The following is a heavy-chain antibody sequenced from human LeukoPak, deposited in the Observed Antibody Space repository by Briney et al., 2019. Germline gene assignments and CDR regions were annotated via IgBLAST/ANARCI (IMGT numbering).Heavy chain of an antibody. V-gene: IGHV3-23*01. CDR1: AFXFSRNA. Sequence: PGGSLRLSCVASAFXFSRNAMSWVRQAPGKGLEWVSAISGSGDKTYYADSVKGRFAISRDNSKNSLYLQMNSLRVEDTAVYYCAKESPYVSPRQYYFDNWGQGTLVTVSS. CDR3: AKESPYVSPRQYYFDN. CDR2: ISGSGDKT. D-gene: IGHD3-10*01. J-gene: IGHJ4*02.